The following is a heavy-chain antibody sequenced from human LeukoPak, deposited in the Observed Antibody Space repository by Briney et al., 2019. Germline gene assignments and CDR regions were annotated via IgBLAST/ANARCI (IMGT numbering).Heavy chain of an antibody. J-gene: IGHJ4*02. CDR2: IKQDGSEK. D-gene: IGHD3-3*01. CDR1: GFTFSSYW. Sequence: GGSLRLSCAASGFTFSSYWMSWVRQAPGKGLEWVANIKQDGSEKYYVDSVKGRFTISRDNAKNSLYLQMSSLRAEDTAVYYCARVYYDFWSGYLYFDYWGQGTLVTVSS. V-gene: IGHV3-7*01. CDR3: ARVYYDFWSGYLYFDY.